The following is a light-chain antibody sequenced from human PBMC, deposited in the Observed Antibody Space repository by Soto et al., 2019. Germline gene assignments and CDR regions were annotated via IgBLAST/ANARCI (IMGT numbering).Light chain of an antibody. CDR3: LQYNDYPRT. CDR1: QGIRND. V-gene: IGKV1-17*01. Sequence: DIQLTQSPSSLSASVGDRVSFTCGASQGIRNDLAWFQQKAGKAPRRLIYGASSLQSGVPNRFSGSRSGTEFTLTIDSLQPEDFAVYYCLQYNDYPRTFGQGTKVEMK. CDR2: GAS. J-gene: IGKJ1*01.